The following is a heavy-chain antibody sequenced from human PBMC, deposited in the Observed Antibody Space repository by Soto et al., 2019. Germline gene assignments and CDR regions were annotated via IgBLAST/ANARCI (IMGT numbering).Heavy chain of an antibody. CDR3: ARSVAVPGAHIDY. Sequence: PSETLSLTCSVSGSSISGSYWSWIRQSPGKGLEWLGYVYYTGSTNYSPSLRSRVSISVDTSKNEFSLRLSSVTAADTAVYFCARSVAVPGAHIDYWGQGTQVTVPQ. V-gene: IGHV4-59*01. CDR2: VYYTGST. CDR1: GSSISGSY. D-gene: IGHD6-19*01. J-gene: IGHJ4*02.